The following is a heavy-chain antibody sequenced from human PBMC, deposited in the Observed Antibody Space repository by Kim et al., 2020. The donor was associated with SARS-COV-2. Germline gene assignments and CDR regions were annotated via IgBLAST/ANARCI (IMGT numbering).Heavy chain of an antibody. V-gene: IGHV4-39*01. J-gene: IGHJ4*02. Sequence: YHPTLKGRVTISVDTSKNQFSLKLSSVTAADTAVYYCARRSYSSAHFDYWGQGTLVTVSS. D-gene: IGHD6-19*01. CDR3: ARRSYSSAHFDY.